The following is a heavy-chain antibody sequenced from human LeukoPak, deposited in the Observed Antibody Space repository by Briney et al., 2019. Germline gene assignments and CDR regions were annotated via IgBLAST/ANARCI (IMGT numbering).Heavy chain of an antibody. V-gene: IGHV4-61*02. CDR2: IYTSGST. D-gene: IGHD6-19*01. J-gene: IGHJ4*02. CDR3: ASSSSSGWTFDY. Sequence: PSETLSLTCTVSSGSISGSISGNRLYWNWIRQAAGKGLEWIGRIYTSGSTNYNPSLKSRVTISVDTSKNQFSLKLSSVTAADTAVYYCASSSSSGWTFDYWGQGTLVTVSS. CDR1: SGSISGSISGNRLY.